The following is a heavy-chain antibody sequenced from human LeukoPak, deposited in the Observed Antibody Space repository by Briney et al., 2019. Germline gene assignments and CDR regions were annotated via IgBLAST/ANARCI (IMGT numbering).Heavy chain of an antibody. CDR2: INAGNGNT. CDR3: ARATYTDYYDSSGYPGGYFDY. J-gene: IGHJ4*02. CDR1: GYTFTSYA. V-gene: IGHV1-3*01. D-gene: IGHD3-22*01. Sequence: GASVKVSCKASGYTFTSYAMHWVRQAPGQRLEWMGWINAGNGNTKYSQKFQGRVTITRDTSASTAYMELSSLRSEDTAVYYCARATYTDYYDSSGYPGGYFDYWGQGTLVTVSS.